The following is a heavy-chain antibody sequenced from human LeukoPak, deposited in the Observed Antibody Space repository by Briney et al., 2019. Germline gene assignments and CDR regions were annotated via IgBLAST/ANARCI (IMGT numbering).Heavy chain of an antibody. CDR2: IYHSGST. J-gene: IGHJ4*02. CDR3: ARANPGIAAAGSYYFDY. Sequence: PSETLSLTCTVSGGSISSYYWSWIRQPPGKGLEWIGSIYHSGSTYYNPSLKSRVTISVDTSKNQFSLKLSSVTAADTAVYYCARANPGIAAAGSYYFDYWGQGTLVTVSS. V-gene: IGHV4-59*08. CDR1: GGSISSYY. D-gene: IGHD6-13*01.